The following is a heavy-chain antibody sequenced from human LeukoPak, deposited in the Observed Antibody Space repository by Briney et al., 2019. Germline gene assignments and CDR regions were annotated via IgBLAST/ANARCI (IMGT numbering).Heavy chain of an antibody. CDR1: GGTFSSYA. CDR2: IIPIFGTA. D-gene: IGHD3-16*01. J-gene: IGHJ5*02. V-gene: IGHV1-69*05. CDR3: ARGLVPRYWFDP. Sequence: SVKVSCKASGGTFSSYAISWVRQAPGQGLEWMGGIIPIFGTANYAQKFQGRVTITTDESTSTAYMELSSLRSEDTAVYYCARGLVPRYWFDPWGQGTLVTVSS.